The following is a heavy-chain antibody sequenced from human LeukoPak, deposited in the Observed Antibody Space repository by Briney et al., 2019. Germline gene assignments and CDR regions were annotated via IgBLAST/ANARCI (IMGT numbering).Heavy chain of an antibody. CDR1: GFTFSSYA. D-gene: IGHD5-12*01. V-gene: IGHV3-30*04. Sequence: GGSLRLSCAASGFTFSSYAMHWVRQAPGKGLEWVAVISYDGSNKYYADSAKGRFTISRDNSKNTLYLQMNSLRAEDTAVYYCARDEDIVATIGGYSDYWGQGTLVTVSS. J-gene: IGHJ4*02. CDR2: ISYDGSNK. CDR3: ARDEDIVATIGGYSDY.